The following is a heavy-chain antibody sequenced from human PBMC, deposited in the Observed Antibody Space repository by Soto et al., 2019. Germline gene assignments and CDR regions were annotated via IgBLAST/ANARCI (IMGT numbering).Heavy chain of an antibody. Sequence: QFQLVQSGDEVKKPGASVKVSCKASGYIFVNYGIAWVRQAPGPGLEWMGRISPYTGNTHSATKVQGRLTMTTDTSTSTAYMDLGSLTSDDTAVYYCVMVDNYVTPTPQDVWGQGTTVTVSS. D-gene: IGHD3-16*01. CDR2: ISPYTGNT. CDR3: VMVDNYVTPTPQDV. J-gene: IGHJ6*02. CDR1: GYIFVNYG. V-gene: IGHV1-18*01.